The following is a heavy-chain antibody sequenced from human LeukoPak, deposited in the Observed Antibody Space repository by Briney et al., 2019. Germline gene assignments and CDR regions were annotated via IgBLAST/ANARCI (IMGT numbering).Heavy chain of an antibody. J-gene: IGHJ4*01. V-gene: IGHV3-33*01. CDR2: IWSDGSNR. Sequence: GGSLRLSCAASGFIFSHYGMHWVRQAPGKGLEWAAVIWSDGSNRFYAGSVKGRFTISRDNSQNALFLQMNSLRAEDTAMYYCARDAQRGFDYSNSLKYWGHGTLVTVSS. D-gene: IGHD4-11*01. CDR3: ARDAQRGFDYSNSLKY. CDR1: GFIFSHYG.